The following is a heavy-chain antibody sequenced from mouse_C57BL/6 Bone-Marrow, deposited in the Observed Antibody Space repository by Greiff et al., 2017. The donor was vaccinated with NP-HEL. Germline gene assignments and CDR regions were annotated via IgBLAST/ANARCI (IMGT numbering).Heavy chain of an antibody. V-gene: IGHV1-54*01. Sequence: VQLQQSGAELVRPGTSVKVSCKASGYAFTNYLIEWVKQRPGQGLEWIGVINPGSGGTNYNEKFKGKATLTADKSSSTAYMQLSSLTSEDSAVYFCARERLEWYFDVWGTGTTVTVSS. D-gene: IGHD3-2*02. CDR3: ARERLEWYFDV. CDR1: GYAFTNYL. CDR2: INPGSGGT. J-gene: IGHJ1*03.